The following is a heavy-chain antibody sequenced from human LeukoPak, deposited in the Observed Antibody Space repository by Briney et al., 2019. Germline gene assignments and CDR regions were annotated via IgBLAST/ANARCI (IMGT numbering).Heavy chain of an antibody. CDR1: GGSISSYY. CDR3: ARDGGSLYYYGMDV. J-gene: IGHJ6*02. D-gene: IGHD1-14*01. CDR2: IYYSGST. V-gene: IGHV4-59*01. Sequence: PSETLSLTCTVSGGSISSYYWSWIRQPPGKGLEWIGYIYYSGSTNYNPSLKSRVTISVDTSKNQFSLKLSSVTAADTAVYYCARDGGSLYYYGMDVWGQGTTVTVSS.